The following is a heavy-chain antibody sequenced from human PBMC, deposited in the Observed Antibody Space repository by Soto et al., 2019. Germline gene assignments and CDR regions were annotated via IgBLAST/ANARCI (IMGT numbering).Heavy chain of an antibody. Sequence: PGGSLRLSCAASGFTFSSYGMHWVRQAPGKGLEWVAVISYDGSNKYYADSVKGRFTISRDNSKNTLYLQMNSLRAEDTAVYYCAKDARRIQLWLREYYYYYYYMDVWGKGTTVTVSS. CDR2: ISYDGSNK. CDR1: GFTFSSYG. D-gene: IGHD5-18*01. J-gene: IGHJ6*03. CDR3: AKDARRIQLWLREYYYYYYYMDV. V-gene: IGHV3-30*18.